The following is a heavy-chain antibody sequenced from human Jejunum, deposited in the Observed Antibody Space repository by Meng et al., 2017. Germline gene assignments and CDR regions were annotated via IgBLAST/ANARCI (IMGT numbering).Heavy chain of an antibody. D-gene: IGHD6-13*01. CDR1: GGSVSSGNYY. CDR3: ARGGFFEAAAANLIDS. J-gene: IGHJ4*02. Sequence: QGQLLEPGPGLVRPSETLSLTCTVSGGSVSSGNYYWSWIRQPPGKGLEWIGYIYYSGSTNYNPSLKSRVTISVDTSKNQFSLKLSSVTAADTAVYYCARGGFFEAAAANLIDSWGQGTLVTVSS. CDR2: IYYSGST. V-gene: IGHV4-61*01.